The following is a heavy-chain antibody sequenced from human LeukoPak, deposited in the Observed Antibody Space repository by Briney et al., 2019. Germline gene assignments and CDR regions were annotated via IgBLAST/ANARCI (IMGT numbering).Heavy chain of an antibody. CDR1: GFTFSSYW. CDR2: INSDGSST. CDR3: ARVPKPRSYYYMDV. J-gene: IGHJ6*03. V-gene: IGHV3-74*01. Sequence: GGSLRLSCAASGFTFSSYWMHWVRQAPGKGLVWVSRINSDGSSTSYADSVKGRFTISRDNAKNTLYLQMNSLRAEDTAVYYCARVPKPRSYYYMDVWGKGTTVTISS.